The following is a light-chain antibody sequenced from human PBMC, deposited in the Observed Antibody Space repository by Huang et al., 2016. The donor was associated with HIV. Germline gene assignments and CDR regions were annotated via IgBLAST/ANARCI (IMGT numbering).Light chain of an antibody. J-gene: IGKJ5*01. V-gene: IGKV3-11*01. CDR3: QQRSDWPRST. Sequence: EIVLTQSPATLSLSPGERATLSCRASQSVGTYFAWYQQKPGQAPRLLSYDASYRATGIPARFSGSGSGTDFTLTISSLEPEDFVVYYCQQRSDWPRSTFGQGTRLEMK. CDR1: QSVGTY. CDR2: DAS.